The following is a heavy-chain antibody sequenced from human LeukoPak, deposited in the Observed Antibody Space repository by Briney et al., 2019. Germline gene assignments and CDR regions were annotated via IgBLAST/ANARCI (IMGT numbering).Heavy chain of an antibody. J-gene: IGHJ3*01. CDR2: INHSGST. D-gene: IGHD3-22*01. CDR3: AKAPYLSSGS. V-gene: IGHV4-34*01. Sequence: PSETLSLTCAVYGGSFRVYYWRLIRQPPGKGLEWIGEINHSGSTNYNPSLKSRVTISLDTSKNQFSLKLTSVTAADTAVYYCAKAPYLSSGSWGQGILVAVSS. CDR1: GGSFRVYY.